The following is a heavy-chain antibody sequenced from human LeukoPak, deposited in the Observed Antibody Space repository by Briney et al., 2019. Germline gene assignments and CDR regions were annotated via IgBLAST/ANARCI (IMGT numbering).Heavy chain of an antibody. D-gene: IGHD3-22*01. CDR3: ARDLLGAYYDSSGYLR. CDR2: IYYSGST. J-gene: IGHJ4*02. CDR1: GYSISSGYY. Sequence: SETLSLTCTVSGYSISSGYYWGWIRQPPGKGLEWIGSIYYSGSTYYNPSLKSRVTISVDTSKNQFSLKLSSVTAADTAVYYCARDLLGAYYDSSGYLRWGQGTLVTVSS. V-gene: IGHV4-38-2*02.